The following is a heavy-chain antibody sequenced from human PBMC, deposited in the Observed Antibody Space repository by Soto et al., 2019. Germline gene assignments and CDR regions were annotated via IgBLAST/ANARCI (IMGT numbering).Heavy chain of an antibody. Sequence: GGSLRLSCAASGFTFSDYYMSWIRQAPGKGLEWVSYIRSSSNYTNYADSVKGRFTISRDNAKNSLYLQMNSLRAEDTAVYYCASSPYCSGASCTGYWGQGTLVTV. J-gene: IGHJ4*02. D-gene: IGHD2-15*01. CDR1: GFTFSDYY. CDR2: IRSSSNYT. V-gene: IGHV3-11*06. CDR3: ASSPYCSGASCTGY.